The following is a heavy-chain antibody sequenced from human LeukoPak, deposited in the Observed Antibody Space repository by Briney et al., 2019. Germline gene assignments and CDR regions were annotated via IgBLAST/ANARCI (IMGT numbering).Heavy chain of an antibody. J-gene: IGHJ4*02. CDR3: ARGCGGDCHAPFVY. Sequence: GASVKVSCKASGGTFSSYAISWVRQAPGQGLEWMGGIIPIFGTANYAQKFQGRVTITTDESTSTAYMELSSLRSEDTAVYYCARGCGGDCHAPFVYWGQGTLVTVSS. D-gene: IGHD2-21*01. V-gene: IGHV1-69*05. CDR1: GGTFSSYA. CDR2: IIPIFGTA.